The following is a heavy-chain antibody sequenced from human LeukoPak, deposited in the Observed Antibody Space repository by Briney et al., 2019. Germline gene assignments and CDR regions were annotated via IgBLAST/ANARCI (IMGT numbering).Heavy chain of an antibody. CDR2: ICYSGST. CDR3: ARRRDGYEALDY. CDR1: GGAISSYY. J-gene: IGHJ4*02. V-gene: IGHV4-59*01. Sequence: PSETLSLTCTVSGGAISSYYWSWIRQPPGKGLEWIGYICYSGSTNYNPSLKSRVTISVDTSKNQFSLKLSSVTAADTAVYYCARRRDGYEALDYWGQGTLVTVSS. D-gene: IGHD5-24*01.